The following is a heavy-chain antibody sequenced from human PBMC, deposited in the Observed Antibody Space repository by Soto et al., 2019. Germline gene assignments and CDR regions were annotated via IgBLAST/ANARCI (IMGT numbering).Heavy chain of an antibody. CDR1: GGSISSYY. CDR2: IYYSGST. V-gene: IGHV4-59*01. D-gene: IGHD6-13*01. J-gene: IGHJ5*02. CDR3: AREYSSSWFEGWFDP. Sequence: SETLSLTCTVSGGSISSYYWSWIRQPPGKGLEWIGYIYYSGSTNYNPSLKSRVTISVDTSENQFSLKLSSVTAADTAVYYCAREYSSSWFEGWFDPWGQGTLVTVS.